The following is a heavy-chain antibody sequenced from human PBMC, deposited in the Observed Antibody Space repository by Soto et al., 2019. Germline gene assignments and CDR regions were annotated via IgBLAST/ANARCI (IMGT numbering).Heavy chain of an antibody. D-gene: IGHD2-15*01. Sequence: EVQLVESGGGLVQPGGSLRLSCAASGFTVSSKYMTWVRQAPGKGLEWVSLIQSGGTTYYADSVKGRFTISRDTSENTLHLQMDILRVEDTAVYYCARVDVLCDGVRCYGIPLDVWGQGTTVTVSS. CDR3: ARVDVLCDGVRCYGIPLDV. J-gene: IGHJ6*02. CDR2: IQSGGTT. V-gene: IGHV3-66*01. CDR1: GFTVSSKY.